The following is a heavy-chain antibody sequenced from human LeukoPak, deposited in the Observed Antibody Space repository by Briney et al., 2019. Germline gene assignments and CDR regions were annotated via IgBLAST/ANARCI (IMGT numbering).Heavy chain of an antibody. CDR2: INHSGST. CDR1: GGSFSGYY. J-gene: IGHJ4*02. Sequence: SETLSLTCAVYGGSFSGYYWSWIRQPPGKGLEWIGEINHSGSTNYNPSLKSRVTISVDTSKNQFSLKLSSVTAADTAVHYCARSIAVAGRFFDYWGQGTLVTVSS. V-gene: IGHV4-34*01. CDR3: ARSIAVAGRFFDY. D-gene: IGHD6-19*01.